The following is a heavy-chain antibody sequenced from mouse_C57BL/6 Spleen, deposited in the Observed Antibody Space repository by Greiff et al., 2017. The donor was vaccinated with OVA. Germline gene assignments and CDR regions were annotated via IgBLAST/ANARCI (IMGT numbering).Heavy chain of an antibody. CDR2: INYDGSST. V-gene: IGHV5-16*01. D-gene: IGHD1-1*01. J-gene: IGHJ1*03. CDR3: ARDKDSYYYGSSYWYFDV. CDR1: GFTFSDYY. Sequence: DVKLQESEGGLVQPGSSMKLSCTASGFTFSDYYMAWVRQVPEKGLEWVANINYDGSSTYYLDSLQSRFIISRDNAKNILYLQMSSLKSEDTATYYCARDKDSYYYGSSYWYFDVWGTGTTVTVSS.